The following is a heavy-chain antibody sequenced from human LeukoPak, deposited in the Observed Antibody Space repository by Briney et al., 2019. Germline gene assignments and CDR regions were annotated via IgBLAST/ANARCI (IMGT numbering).Heavy chain of an antibody. D-gene: IGHD3-3*01. CDR2: ISSSSSTI. V-gene: IGHV3-48*01. J-gene: IGHJ4*02. CDR1: GFTFSSYS. CDR3: ARRMGRFLEWSNFDY. Sequence: GGSLRLSCAASGFTFSSYSMNWVRQAPGKGLEWVSYISSSSSTIYYADSVKGRFTISRDNAKNSLYLQMNSLRAEDTAVYYCARRMGRFLEWSNFDYWGQGTLVTVSS.